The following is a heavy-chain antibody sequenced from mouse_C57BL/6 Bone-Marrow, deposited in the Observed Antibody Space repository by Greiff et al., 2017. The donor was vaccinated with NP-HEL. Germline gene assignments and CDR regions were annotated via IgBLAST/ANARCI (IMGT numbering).Heavy chain of an antibody. CDR3: ARRRYYYDGSPWFAY. CDR2: IYPGDGDT. J-gene: IGHJ3*01. V-gene: IGHV1-80*01. CDR1: GYAFSSYW. D-gene: IGHD1-1*01. Sequence: QVQLQQSGAELVKPGASVKISCKASGYAFSSYWMNWVKQRPGKGLEWIGQIYPGDGDTNYNGQFKGKATLTADKSSSTAYMQLSSLTSEDSAVYFCARRRYYYDGSPWFAYWGQGTLVTVSA.